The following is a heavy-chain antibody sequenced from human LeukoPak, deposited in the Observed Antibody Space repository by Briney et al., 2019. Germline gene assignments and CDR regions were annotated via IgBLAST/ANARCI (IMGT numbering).Heavy chain of an antibody. D-gene: IGHD2-15*01. CDR3: ARDSRYCHDGSCYGKWFDP. J-gene: IGHJ5*02. V-gene: IGHV1-69*05. Sequence: GASVKLSCKASGGTLSNFGISWVRQAPGQGLDWVGNIIPIFGASNYARDFQGRVTITTDESKTTAYLELSSVRSEDTAVYYCARDSRYCHDGSCYGKWFDPWGQGTLVTVSS. CDR2: IIPIFGAS. CDR1: GGTLSNFG.